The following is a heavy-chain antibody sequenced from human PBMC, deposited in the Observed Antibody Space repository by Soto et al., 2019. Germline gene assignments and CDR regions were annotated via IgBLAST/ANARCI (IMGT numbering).Heavy chain of an antibody. CDR1: GYTFTSYG. D-gene: IGHD3-10*01. J-gene: IGHJ6*04. Sequence: QVQLVQSGAEVKKPGASVKVSCKASGYTFTSYGISWVRQAPGQGLEWMGWISAYNGNTNYAQKLQGSVTMTTDTSTSTAYMELRSLRSDDTAVYYCARVPLITMVRGVIGLQVVGLMDVWGKGTTVTVSS. CDR3: ARVPLITMVRGVIGLQVVGLMDV. V-gene: IGHV1-18*01. CDR2: ISAYNGNT.